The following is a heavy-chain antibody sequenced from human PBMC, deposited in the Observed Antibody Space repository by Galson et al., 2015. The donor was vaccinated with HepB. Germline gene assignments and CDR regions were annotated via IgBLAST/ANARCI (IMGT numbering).Heavy chain of an antibody. J-gene: IGHJ4*02. CDR2: ISGAGGST. D-gene: IGHD2/OR15-2a*01. Sequence: SLRLCCAASGFTFSSFAMSWVRQAPGKGLEWVSAISGAGGSTYYADSVKGRFTISRDNSKNTLYLQMNSLGAEDTAIYYCAKVTTTFSNYFDYWGQGTLVTVSS. CDR1: GFTFSSFA. V-gene: IGHV3-23*01. CDR3: AKVTTTFSNYFDY.